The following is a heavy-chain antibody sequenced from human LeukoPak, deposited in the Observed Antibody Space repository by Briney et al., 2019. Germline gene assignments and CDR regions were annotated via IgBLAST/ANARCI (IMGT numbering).Heavy chain of an antibody. Sequence: SETLSLTCAVYGGSFSGYYWSWIRRPPGKGLEWIGEINHSGSTNYNPSLKSRVTISVDTSKNQFSLKLSSVTAADTAVYYCASGKGRLAYGGNDPFDYWGQGTLVTVSS. CDR3: ASGKGRLAYGGNDPFDY. CDR1: GGSFSGYY. CDR2: INHSGST. J-gene: IGHJ4*02. V-gene: IGHV4-34*01. D-gene: IGHD4-23*01.